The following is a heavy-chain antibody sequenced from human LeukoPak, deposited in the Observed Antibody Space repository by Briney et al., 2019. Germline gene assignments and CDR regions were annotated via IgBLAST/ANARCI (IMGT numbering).Heavy chain of an antibody. CDR2: MYYSGST. V-gene: IGHV4-59*08. J-gene: IGHJ4*02. D-gene: IGHD3-22*01. CDR3: ARLQAPYYYDSSGYYIDY. Sequence: PSGTLSLTYTVSGGSISSYYWSWIRQPPGKGLEWIGYMYYSGSTNYNPSLKSRVTISVDTSKNQFSLKLSSVTAADTAVYYCARLQAPYYYDSSGYYIDYWGQGTLVTVSS. CDR1: GGSISSYY.